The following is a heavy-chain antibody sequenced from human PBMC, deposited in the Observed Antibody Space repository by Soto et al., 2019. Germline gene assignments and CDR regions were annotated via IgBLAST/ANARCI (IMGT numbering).Heavy chain of an antibody. J-gene: IGHJ4*02. D-gene: IGHD6-13*01. Sequence: GGSLRLSCAASGFTFSSYSMNWVRQAPGKGLEWVSSISSSSSYIYYADSVKGRFTISRDNAKNSLYLQMNSLRVEDTAVYYCAKDGHPYSSSRLDSWGQGALVTVSS. CDR2: ISSSSSYI. CDR3: AKDGHPYSSSRLDS. V-gene: IGHV3-21*01. CDR1: GFTFSSYS.